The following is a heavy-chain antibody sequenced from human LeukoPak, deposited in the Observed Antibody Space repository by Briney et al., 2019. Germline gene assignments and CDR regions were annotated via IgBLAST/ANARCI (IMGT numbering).Heavy chain of an antibody. Sequence: GVSLRLSCAASVFTFRIYAMHCVPDAPGKGLEGGAVISYHGSNKFYTDSAKRRFTISRDNSKNTLYLQKNTLSAGHTRVYYCERASRRYSFDYWGEGALVTVSS. CDR1: VFTFRIYA. V-gene: IGHV3-30*10. CDR2: ISYHGSNK. D-gene: IGHD2-15*01. CDR3: ERASRRYSFDY. J-gene: IGHJ4*02.